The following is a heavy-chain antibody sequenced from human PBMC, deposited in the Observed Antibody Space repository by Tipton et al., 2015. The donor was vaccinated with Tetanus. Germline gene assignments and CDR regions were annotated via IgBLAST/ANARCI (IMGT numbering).Heavy chain of an antibody. J-gene: IGHJ4*02. CDR3: AGGVWFGPGPRYYFDY. D-gene: IGHD3-10*01. CDR1: GGSISSYY. CDR2: IYSSGST. Sequence: LSLTCTVSGGSISSYYWSWIRQPAGKGLEWIGRIYSSGSTHYNPSLKSRVTMSLDTSKNQFSLKLNSVTAADTAVYYCAGGVWFGPGPRYYFDYWGQGTLVTVSS. V-gene: IGHV4-4*07.